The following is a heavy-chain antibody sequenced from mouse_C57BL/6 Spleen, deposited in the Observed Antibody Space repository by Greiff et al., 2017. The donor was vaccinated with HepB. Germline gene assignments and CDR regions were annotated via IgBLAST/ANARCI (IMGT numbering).Heavy chain of an antibody. D-gene: IGHD1-1*01. V-gene: IGHV14-4*01. J-gene: IGHJ2*01. CDR3: TTSPHTHHSSYYVDY. CDR2: IDPENGDT. CDR1: GFNIKDDY. Sequence: EVQLQQSGAELVRPGASVKLSCTASGFNIKDDYMHWVKQRPEQGLEWIGWIDPENGDTEYASKFQGKATITADTSSNTAYLQLSSLTSEDTAVYYCTTSPHTHHSSYYVDYWGQGTTLTVSS.